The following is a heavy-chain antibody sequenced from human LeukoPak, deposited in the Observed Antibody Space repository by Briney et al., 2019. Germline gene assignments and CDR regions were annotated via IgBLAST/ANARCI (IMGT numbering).Heavy chain of an antibody. CDR2: ISAYNGNT. J-gene: IGHJ4*02. CDR1: GYTFTSYG. D-gene: IGHD1-26*01. Sequence: GASVKVSCKASGYTFTSYGISWVRQAPRQDLEWMGWISAYNGNTNYAQRLQGRVTMTTDTSTATAYMELRSLRSDDTAVYYCARDQETDVGATGAYWGQGTLVTVSS. V-gene: IGHV1-18*01. CDR3: ARDQETDVGATGAY.